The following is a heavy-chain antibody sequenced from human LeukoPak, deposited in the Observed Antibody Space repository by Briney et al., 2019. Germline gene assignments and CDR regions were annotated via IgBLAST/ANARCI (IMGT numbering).Heavy chain of an antibody. CDR3: AREDIVVVVAAGSQYNWFDP. CDR1: GGSFSGYY. V-gene: IGHV4-34*01. D-gene: IGHD2-15*01. Sequence: PSETLSLTCAVYGGSFSGYYWSWIRQPPGKGLEWIGEINHSGSTNYNPSLKSRVTISVDTSKNQFSLKLSSVTAADTAVYYCAREDIVVVVAAGSQYNWFDPWGEGTLVTVSS. CDR2: INHSGST. J-gene: IGHJ5*02.